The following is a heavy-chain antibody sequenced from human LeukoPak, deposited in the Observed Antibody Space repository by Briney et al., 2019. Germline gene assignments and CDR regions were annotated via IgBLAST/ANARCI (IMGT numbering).Heavy chain of an antibody. V-gene: IGHV1-8*03. J-gene: IGHJ4*02. D-gene: IGHD6-13*01. CDR1: GYTFTSYD. CDR2: MNPNSGDT. Sequence: ASVKVSCKASGYTFTSYDIHWVRQATRQGLEWMGWMNPNSGDTDYAQKFQGRVTITKNTSINTAYMELSSLTSEDTAVHYCAIAAVGFDYWGQGTLVTVSP. CDR3: AIAAVGFDY.